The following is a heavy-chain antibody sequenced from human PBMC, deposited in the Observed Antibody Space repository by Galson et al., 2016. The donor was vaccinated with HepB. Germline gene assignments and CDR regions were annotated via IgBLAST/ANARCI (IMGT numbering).Heavy chain of an antibody. Sequence: SLRLSCAASGFTLSSYGIHWVRQALGKGLEWVAVIWYDGVNTYYADSVKGRFTISRDNSKNTLYLQMNSLRAEDTAVYYCARQAFTNWNPFDYWGQGTLVTVPS. CDR3: ARQAFTNWNPFDY. V-gene: IGHV3-33*01. D-gene: IGHD1-1*01. CDR2: IWYDGVNT. CDR1: GFTLSSYG. J-gene: IGHJ4*02.